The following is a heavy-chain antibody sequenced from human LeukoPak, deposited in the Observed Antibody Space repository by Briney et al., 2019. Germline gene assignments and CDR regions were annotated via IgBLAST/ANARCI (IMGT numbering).Heavy chain of an antibody. CDR1: GFTFGDYA. Sequence: PGRSLRLSCTASGFTFGDYAMTWVRQAPGKGLEWVGFIRSKAYGGTTEYAASVKGRFTISRDYSKSIAYLQMNSLKTEDTAVYYCTRGPTESYWIFVVVKTDQYYSDYWGQGTLVTVPS. J-gene: IGHJ4*02. CDR3: TRGPTESYWIFVVVKTDQYYSDY. D-gene: IGHD3-3*01. CDR2: IRSKAYGGTT. V-gene: IGHV3-49*04.